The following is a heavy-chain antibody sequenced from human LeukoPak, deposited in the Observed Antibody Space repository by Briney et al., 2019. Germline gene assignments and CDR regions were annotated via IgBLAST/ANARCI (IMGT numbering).Heavy chain of an antibody. Sequence: GGSLRLSCAASGFTFSSYSMNWVRQAPGKGLEWVSYISSSSSTIYYADSVKGRFTISRDNAKNSLYLQMNSLRAEDTAVYYCAREYYYGSGSYYGGDYWGQGTLVTVSS. CDR2: ISSSSSTI. V-gene: IGHV3-48*04. CDR3: AREYYYGSGSYYGGDY. D-gene: IGHD3-10*01. CDR1: GFTFSSYS. J-gene: IGHJ4*02.